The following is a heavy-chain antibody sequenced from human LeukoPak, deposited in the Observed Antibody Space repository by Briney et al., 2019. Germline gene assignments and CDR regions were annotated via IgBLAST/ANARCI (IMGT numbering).Heavy chain of an antibody. CDR2: INSDGSST. Sequence: PGGSLRLSCAASGFTFSSYWMHWVRQAPGKGLVWVSRINSDGSSTSYADSVKDRFTISRDNAKNTLYLQMNSLRAEDTAVYYCAKGVVWLSPAFDYWGQGTLVTVSS. CDR3: AKGVVWLSPAFDY. J-gene: IGHJ4*02. V-gene: IGHV3-74*01. D-gene: IGHD3-22*01. CDR1: GFTFSSYW.